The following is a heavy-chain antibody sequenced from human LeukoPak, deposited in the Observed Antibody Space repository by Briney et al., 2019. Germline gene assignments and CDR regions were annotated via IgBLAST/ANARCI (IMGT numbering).Heavy chain of an antibody. D-gene: IGHD2-2*02. CDR2: ISAYNGNT. CDR3: ARDSWVVPAAIGAYYYGMDV. Sequence: GASVKVSCKASGYTFTSYGISWVRQAPGQGLEWMGWISAYNGNTNYAQKLQGRVTMTTDTSTSTAYMELRSLRSDDTAVYYCARDSWVVPAAIGAYYYGMDVWGQGTTVTVSS. V-gene: IGHV1-18*01. J-gene: IGHJ6*02. CDR1: GYTFTSYG.